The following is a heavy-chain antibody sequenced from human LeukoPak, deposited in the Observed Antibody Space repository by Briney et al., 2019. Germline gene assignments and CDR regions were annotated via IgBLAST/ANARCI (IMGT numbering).Heavy chain of an antibody. CDR3: AKVMGARVVVAAPPFDY. D-gene: IGHD2-15*01. V-gene: IGHV3-23*01. J-gene: IGHJ4*02. CDR2: ISGSGGST. CDR1: GFTLSSYA. Sequence: GGSLRLSCAASGFTLSSYAMSWVRQAPGKGLEWVSAISGSGGSTYYADSVKGRFTISRDNSKNTLYLQMNSLRAEDTAVYYCAKVMGARVVVAAPPFDYWGQGTLVTVSS.